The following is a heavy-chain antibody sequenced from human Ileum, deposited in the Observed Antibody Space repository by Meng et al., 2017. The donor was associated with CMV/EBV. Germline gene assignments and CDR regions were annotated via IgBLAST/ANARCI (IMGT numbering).Heavy chain of an antibody. CDR1: YVPISSYF. CDR2: IHTRATT. V-gene: IGHV4-4*07. CDR3: AREKRSCTSSTCYGVDS. J-gene: IGHJ4*02. D-gene: IGHD2-2*01. Sequence: QALLQSPAPRSVYPSMTLPLTRTVAYVPISSYFWSWIRQSAGKGLEWIVRIHTRATTNYNPSLKTRVTLSLNTSKDQFSLKLTSVTAADTAVYYCAREKRSCTSSTCYGVDSWGQGTLVTVSS.